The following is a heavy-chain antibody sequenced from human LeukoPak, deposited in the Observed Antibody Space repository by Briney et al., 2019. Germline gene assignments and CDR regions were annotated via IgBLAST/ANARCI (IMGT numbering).Heavy chain of an antibody. CDR1: GGSISSYY. J-gene: IGHJ4*02. Sequence: PSETLSLTCTVSGGSISSYYWSWIRQPPGKGLEWIGYIYYSGSTNYNPSLKSRVTMSVDTSKNQFSLKLSSVTAADTAVYYCARSATTVTTTNRGGFDYWGQGTLVTVSS. CDR2: IYYSGST. D-gene: IGHD4-11*01. V-gene: IGHV4-59*12. CDR3: ARSATTVTTTNRGGFDY.